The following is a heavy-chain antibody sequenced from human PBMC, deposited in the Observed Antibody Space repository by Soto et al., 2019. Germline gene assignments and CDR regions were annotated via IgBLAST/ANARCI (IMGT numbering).Heavy chain of an antibody. V-gene: IGHV3-23*01. Sequence: GGSLRLSCAASGFTFSGYAMSWVRQAPGKGLEWVSAISGSGGSTYYAESVKGRFTISRDNSKNTLYLQMNSLRAEDTAVYYCAKGPYGPGSFDYWGQGTLVTVSS. CDR3: AKGPYGPGSFDY. J-gene: IGHJ4*02. CDR2: ISGSGGST. CDR1: GFTFSGYA. D-gene: IGHD3-10*01.